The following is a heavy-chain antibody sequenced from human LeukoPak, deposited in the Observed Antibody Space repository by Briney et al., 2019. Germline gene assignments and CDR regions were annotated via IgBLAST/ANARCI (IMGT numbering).Heavy chain of an antibody. CDR2: ISSSSSYI. V-gene: IGHV3-21*01. Sequence: GGSLRLSCAASGFTLSNYWMHWVRQAPGKGLEWVSSISSSSSYIYYADPVKGRFTIPRDNAKNSLYLQMNSLRAEDTAVYYCATDSSGYYVFDYWGQGTLVTVSS. D-gene: IGHD3-22*01. CDR3: ATDSSGYYVFDY. CDR1: GFTLSNYW. J-gene: IGHJ4*02.